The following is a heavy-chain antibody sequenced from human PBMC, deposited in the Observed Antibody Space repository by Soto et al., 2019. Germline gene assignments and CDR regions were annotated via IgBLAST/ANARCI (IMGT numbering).Heavy chain of an antibody. V-gene: IGHV3-53*01. CDR2: IQSGGTT. J-gene: IGHJ4*02. CDR1: GLTVTNNY. D-gene: IGHD6-13*01. Sequence: HPGRSLRLSCAASGLTVTNNYMSLVRQAPGKGLEWISVIQSGGTTLYAESVKGRFTTSRDSSRNTLSLHMNSLRVEDTAIYYCARGWQLDPFDYWGEGTPVTVSS. CDR3: ARGWQLDPFDY.